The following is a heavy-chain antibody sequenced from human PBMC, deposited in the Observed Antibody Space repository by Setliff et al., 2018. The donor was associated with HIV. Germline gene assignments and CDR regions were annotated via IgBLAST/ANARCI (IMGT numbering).Heavy chain of an antibody. CDR3: ARVPYLEQLTYYYYYGMDV. CDR1: GYTFTGCY. Sequence: VSCKASGYTFTGCYMHWVRQAPGQGLEWMGWINPNSGGTNYAQKFQGRVTMTRDTSISTAYMELSRLRSDDTAVYYCARVPYLEQLTYYYYYGMDVWGQGTTVTVSS. V-gene: IGHV1-2*02. D-gene: IGHD6-13*01. J-gene: IGHJ6*02. CDR2: INPNSGGT.